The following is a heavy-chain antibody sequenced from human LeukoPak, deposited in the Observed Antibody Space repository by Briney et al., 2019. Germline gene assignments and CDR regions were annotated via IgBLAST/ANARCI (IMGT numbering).Heavy chain of an antibody. Sequence: SETLSLTCAVSGYSISSGYYWGWIRQPPGKGLEWIGTIYQYGSTYYNPSLKSRVTISVDTSKNQFSLKLSSVTAADTAVYYCARHRSPDGSTSCYNDWGQGTLSPSPQ. D-gene: IGHD2-2*02. J-gene: IGHJ4*02. V-gene: IGHV4-38-2*01. CDR2: IYQYGST. CDR1: GYSISSGYY. CDR3: ARHRSPDGSTSCYND.